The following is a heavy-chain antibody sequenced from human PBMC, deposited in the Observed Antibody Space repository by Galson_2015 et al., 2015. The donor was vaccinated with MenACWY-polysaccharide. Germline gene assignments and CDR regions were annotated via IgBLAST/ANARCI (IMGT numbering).Heavy chain of an antibody. CDR1: GDSITIGGYF. V-gene: IGHV4-31*03. J-gene: IGHJ5*02. D-gene: IGHD3-16*01. CDR2: ISFDGGT. CDR3: ARGGRAFSDRNWFAP. Sequence: TLSLTCTVSGDSITIGGYFWSWSRQHPGKGLEWIAFISFDGGTYYNPSLKSRVIISLDTPNNQPNNQFSLNLNSVTTSVTAVYFCARGGRAFSDRNWFAPWGQGTLVTVSS.